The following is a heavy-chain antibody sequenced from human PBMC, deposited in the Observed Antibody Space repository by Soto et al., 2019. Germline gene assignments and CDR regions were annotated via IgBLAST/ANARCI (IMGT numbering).Heavy chain of an antibody. CDR2: IYYSGST. CDR1: GGSISSGGYY. V-gene: IGHV4-31*03. Sequence: SETLSLTCTVSGGSISSGGYYWSWIRQHPGKGLEWIGYIYYSGSTYYNPSLKSRVTISVDTSKNQFSLKLSSVTAADTAVYYCARFGRIAARPDNFDYWGQGTLVTVSS. CDR3: ARFGRIAARPDNFDY. D-gene: IGHD6-6*01. J-gene: IGHJ4*02.